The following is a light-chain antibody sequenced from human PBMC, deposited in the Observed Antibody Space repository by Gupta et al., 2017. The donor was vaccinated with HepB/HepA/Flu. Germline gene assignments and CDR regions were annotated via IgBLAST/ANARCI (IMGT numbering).Light chain of an antibody. CDR1: SNNVGSRG. CDR2: RNN. Sequence: QAGLTQPPSVSKGLRQTATPTCTANSNNVGSRGVLWLQQHQGHPPKVISYRNNNRPSGISERFSSSRSGNTASLTITGLLPEDEADYYCSAWDNSLRGYVFGTGTKVTVL. J-gene: IGLJ1*01. CDR3: SAWDNSLRGYV. V-gene: IGLV10-54*04.